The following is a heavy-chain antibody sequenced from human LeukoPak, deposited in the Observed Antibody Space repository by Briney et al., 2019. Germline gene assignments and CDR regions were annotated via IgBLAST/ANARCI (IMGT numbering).Heavy chain of an antibody. CDR3: AKGLNSGSHSYNDC. CDR1: GFTFSSYA. D-gene: IGHD1-26*01. V-gene: IGHV3-23*01. Sequence: PGGSLRLSCAASGFTFSSYAMSWVRQAPGKGLEWVSAISGSGGSTYYADSVKGRFTISRDNSKNTLYLQMNSLRAEDTAVYYCAKGLNSGSHSYNDCWGQGTLVTVSS. J-gene: IGHJ4*02. CDR2: ISGSGGST.